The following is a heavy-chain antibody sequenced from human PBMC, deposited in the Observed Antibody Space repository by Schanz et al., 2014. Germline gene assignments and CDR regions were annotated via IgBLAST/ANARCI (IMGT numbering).Heavy chain of an antibody. V-gene: IGHV3-48*01. CDR1: GFTFSGYS. D-gene: IGHD3-10*01. CDR2: ISSSSSTI. Sequence: EVQLVESGGGLVQPGGSLRLSCAASGFTFSGYSMNWVRQAPGKGLEWVAYISSSSSTIHYADSVKGRFTISRDNAKNSLYLQMNSLRPEDTAVYYCARGGFGEVSYFDYWGQGTLVTVSS. CDR3: ARGGFGEVSYFDY. J-gene: IGHJ4*02.